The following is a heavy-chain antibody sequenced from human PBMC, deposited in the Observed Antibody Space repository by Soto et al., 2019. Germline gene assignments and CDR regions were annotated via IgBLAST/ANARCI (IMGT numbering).Heavy chain of an antibody. V-gene: IGHV2-70*01. CDR2: IDWDDDK. D-gene: IGHD6-19*01. CDR1: GFSLSTSGMC. CDR3: ARMLSGSGWPEAGYYYYGMDV. Sequence: GSGPTLVNPTQTLTLTCTFSGFSLSTSGMCVSWIRQPPGKALEWLALIDWDDDKYYSTSLKTRLTISKDTSKNQVVLTMTNMDPVDTATYYCARMLSGSGWPEAGYYYYGMDVWGQGTTVTVSS. J-gene: IGHJ6*02.